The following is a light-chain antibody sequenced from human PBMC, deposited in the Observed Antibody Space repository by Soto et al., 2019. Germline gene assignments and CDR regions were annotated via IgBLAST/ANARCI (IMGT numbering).Light chain of an antibody. V-gene: IGKV3-15*01. CDR2: DAS. CDR1: QGVGTK. J-gene: IGKJ4*01. Sequence: EIVMTQSPATLSVSPGERATLSCRASQGVGTKLAWYQQRPGQGPRLLIYDASSRATGIPASFSGSGSGTEFTLIISSLQSEDFAVYYCQYDFSLPPISFGGGTKVEIK. CDR3: QYDFSLPPIS.